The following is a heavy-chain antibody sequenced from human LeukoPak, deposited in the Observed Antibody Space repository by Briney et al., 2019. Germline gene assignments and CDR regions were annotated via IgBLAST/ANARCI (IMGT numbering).Heavy chain of an antibody. J-gene: IGHJ4*02. D-gene: IGHD2-2*01. CDR3: ARDYCSSTSCSLDY. CDR1: GFTFSSYG. CDR2: ISYDGSNK. Sequence: PGGSLRLSCAASGFTFSSYGMHWVRQAPGKGLEWVAVISYDGSNKYYAYSVKGRFTISRDNSKNTLYLQMNSLRAEDTAVYYCARDYCSSTSCSLDYWGQGTLVTVSS. V-gene: IGHV3-30*03.